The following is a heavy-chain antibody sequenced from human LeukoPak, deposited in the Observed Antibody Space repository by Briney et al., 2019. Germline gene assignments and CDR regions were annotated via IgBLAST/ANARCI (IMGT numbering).Heavy chain of an antibody. Sequence: SVKVSCKASGGTFSSYAISWVRQAPGQGLEWMGGIIPIFGTANYAQKFQGRVTITTDESTSTAYMELSSLRSEDTAVYYCASIVRGTKGRFDPWGQGTLVTVSS. J-gene: IGHJ5*02. CDR1: GGTFSSYA. CDR2: IIPIFGTA. CDR3: ASIVRGTKGRFDP. V-gene: IGHV1-69*05. D-gene: IGHD1-26*01.